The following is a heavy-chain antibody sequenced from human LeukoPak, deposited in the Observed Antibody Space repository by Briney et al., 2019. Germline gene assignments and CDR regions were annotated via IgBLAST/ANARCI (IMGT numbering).Heavy chain of an antibody. D-gene: IGHD3-10*01. CDR1: GGSLSFYY. V-gene: IGHV4-34*01. CDR3: ARGSRRGLMVRGVIMLDY. Sequence: SETLSLTCGVSGGSLSFYYWSWIRQSPGKGLEWIAEISQNGDSNYNMSLKSRVTISLDKSKNQVSLKLNSVTAADTAVYYCARGSRRGLMVRGVIMLDYWSQGTLVTVSS. J-gene: IGHJ4*02. CDR2: ISQNGDS.